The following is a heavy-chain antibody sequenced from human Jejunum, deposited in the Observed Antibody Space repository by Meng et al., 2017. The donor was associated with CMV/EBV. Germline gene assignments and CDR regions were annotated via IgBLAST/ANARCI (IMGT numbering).Heavy chain of an antibody. D-gene: IGHD1-26*01. J-gene: IGHJ4*02. CDR2: IYRGDDK. V-gene: IGHV2-5*02. Sequence: HTTVKGAVPTLGKPPPTHTLAFSFSGFSPSTRGEGVGWIRQPPGKALEWLALIYRGDDKRYSPSLNSRLTIAKDTSKNEVVLTLSNMGPADTGTYYCAHFVGGYYPSRPDYWGQGTLVTVSS. CDR3: AHFVGGYYPSRPDY. CDR1: GFSPSTRGEG.